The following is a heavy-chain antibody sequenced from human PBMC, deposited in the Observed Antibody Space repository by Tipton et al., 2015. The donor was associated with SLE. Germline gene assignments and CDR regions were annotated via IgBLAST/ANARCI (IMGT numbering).Heavy chain of an antibody. V-gene: IGHV4-38-2*02. CDR3: TKDYYKWSRDY. J-gene: IGHJ4*02. D-gene: IGHD2-8*01. CDR1: GYSITSDNY. CDR2: IHHDGGT. Sequence: TLSLTCTVSGYSITSDNYWGWIRQPPGKGLEWIGNIHHDGGTYYNPSLKSRLTMSVDTTKSQFSLNLKSVTATDTAVYYCTKDYYKWSRDYWGQGALVTVSS.